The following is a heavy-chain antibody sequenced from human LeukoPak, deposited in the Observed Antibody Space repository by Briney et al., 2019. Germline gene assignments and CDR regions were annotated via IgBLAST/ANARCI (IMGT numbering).Heavy chain of an antibody. CDR1: GFTFSSYS. D-gene: IGHD3-3*01. Sequence: GRSLRLSCAASGFTFSSYSMNWVRQAPGKGLEWVSSISSSSSYIYYADSVKGRFTISRDNAKNSLYLQMNSLRAEDTAVYYCARDEETYYDFWSGYYNWGQGTLVTVSS. V-gene: IGHV3-21*01. CDR2: ISSSSSYI. J-gene: IGHJ4*02. CDR3: ARDEETYYDFWSGYYN.